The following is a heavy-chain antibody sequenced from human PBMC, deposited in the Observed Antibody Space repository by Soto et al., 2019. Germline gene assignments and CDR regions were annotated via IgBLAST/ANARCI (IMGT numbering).Heavy chain of an antibody. J-gene: IGHJ5*02. CDR3: ASLPHCSGGSCYWFDP. CDR2: IYYSGST. D-gene: IGHD2-15*01. CDR1: GGSISRGDYY. V-gene: IGHV4-30-4*01. Sequence: SEALSVTCTVSGGSISRGDYYWSWIRQPPGKGLEWIGYIYYSGSTYYNPSLKSRVTISVDTSKNQFSLKLSSVTAADTAVYYCASLPHCSGGSCYWFDPWGQGTLVTVYS.